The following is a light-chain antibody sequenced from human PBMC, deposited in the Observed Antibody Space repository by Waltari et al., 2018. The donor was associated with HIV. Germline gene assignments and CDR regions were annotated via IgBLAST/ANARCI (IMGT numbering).Light chain of an antibody. J-gene: IGKJ5*01. Sequence: EIVMTQSPATLSVSPGERATLSCRASQSVSSNLAWYQQKPGQAPRLLIYGASTRAAGIPARFSGSGSGTDFTLTISSLETEDFAVYYCQQRSNWAPTFGQGTRLDIK. V-gene: IGKV3D-15*01. CDR2: GAS. CDR1: QSVSSN. CDR3: QQRSNWAPT.